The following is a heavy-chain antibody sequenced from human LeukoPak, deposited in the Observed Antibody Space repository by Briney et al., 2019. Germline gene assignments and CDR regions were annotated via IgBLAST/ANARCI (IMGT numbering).Heavy chain of an antibody. J-gene: IGHJ4*02. CDR2: INHSGRT. CDR1: GGSFSGYY. V-gene: IGHV4-34*01. CDR3: ARAHFYYDSSGYYHYFDY. Sequence: SETLSLTSAVYGGSFSGYYWSWIRQRPGKGLEWMGDINHSGRTNYNPSLKSRVTISVDTSKNQFSLKLSSVTAADTAVYYCARAHFYYDSSGYYHYFDYWGQGTLVTVSS. D-gene: IGHD3-22*01.